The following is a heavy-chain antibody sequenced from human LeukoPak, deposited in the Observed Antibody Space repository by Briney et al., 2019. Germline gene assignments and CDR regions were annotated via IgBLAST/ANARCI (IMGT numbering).Heavy chain of an antibody. CDR2: ISYDGSNK. V-gene: IGHV3-30-3*01. CDR3: ARDPVKGLFDY. CDR1: GFTFSSYA. Sequence: PGRSLRLSCAASGFTFSSYAMHWVRQAPGKGLEWVAVISYDGSNKYYADSVKGRFTISRDNSKNTLYLQMNSLRAEDTAVYYCARDPVKGLFDYWGQGTLVTVSS. D-gene: IGHD4-17*01. J-gene: IGHJ4*02.